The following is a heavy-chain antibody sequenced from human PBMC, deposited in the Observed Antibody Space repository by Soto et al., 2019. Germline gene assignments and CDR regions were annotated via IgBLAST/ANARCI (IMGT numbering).Heavy chain of an antibody. V-gene: IGHV4-34*01. CDR1: SGSFSGYY. D-gene: IGHD6-6*01. CDR2: IRQSGNT. Sequence: PSETLSLTCSIYSGSFSGYYCSCIRQPPGKGLEWIGEIRQSGNTNYSPSLNSRVSISIDTSKKQFSLNLASVSAADTAVYSCARAPKVSGSSQTRPDLWGQGTLVTVSS. J-gene: IGHJ4*02. CDR3: ARAPKVSGSSQTRPDL.